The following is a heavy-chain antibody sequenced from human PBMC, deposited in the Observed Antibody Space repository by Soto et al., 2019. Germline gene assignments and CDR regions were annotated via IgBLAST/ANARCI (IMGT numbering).Heavy chain of an antibody. D-gene: IGHD6-19*01. CDR1: GYTFSNYG. V-gene: IGHV1-18*01. CDR2: ISGYNGNT. CDR3: SRFIMVGGWFDPNYYHGMDV. J-gene: IGHJ6*02. Sequence: QVQLVQSGAEVKKPGASVTVSCKTSGYTFSNYGINWVRQAPGQGLEWMGWISGYNGNTNYAQTVQGRVTMTTDTSRGTVYMDLRSLKSDDTAIYYCSRFIMVGGWFDPNYYHGMDVWGQGTTVTVSS.